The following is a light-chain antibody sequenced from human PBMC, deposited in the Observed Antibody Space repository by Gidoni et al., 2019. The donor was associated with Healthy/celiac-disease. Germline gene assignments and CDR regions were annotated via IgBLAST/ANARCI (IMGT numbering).Light chain of an antibody. CDR2: KDS. Sequence: SYELTQPPPVSVFPGQTARITCSGDSLPKQYAYWYQQKPGQAPVLVIYKDSERPSGIPERFSGSSSGTTVTLTISGVQAEDEADYYCQSADSSGTYEVVFGGGTKLTVL. CDR1: SLPKQY. J-gene: IGLJ2*01. CDR3: QSADSSGTYEVV. V-gene: IGLV3-25*03.